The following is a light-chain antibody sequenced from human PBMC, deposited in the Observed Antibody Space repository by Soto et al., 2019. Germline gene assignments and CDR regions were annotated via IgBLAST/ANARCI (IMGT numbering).Light chain of an antibody. V-gene: IGKV4-1*01. Sequence: DIVMTQSAESLAVSLGERATFNFNSSQSVLYISNNKNYLAWYQQKPGQPPKLLISWSSTREYGVPDRFSGSGSETDFTLSISSLQSEDEAVYYSQQYYTASRAFGQRTKVEV. CDR2: WSS. CDR3: QQYYTASRA. J-gene: IGKJ1*01. CDR1: QSVLYISNNKNY.